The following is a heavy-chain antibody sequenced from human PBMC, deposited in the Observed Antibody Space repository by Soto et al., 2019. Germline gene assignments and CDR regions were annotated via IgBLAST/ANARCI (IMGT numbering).Heavy chain of an antibody. Sequence: ASVKVSCKVSGYTLTELSMHWVRQAPGKGLEWMGGFDPEDGETIYAQKFQGRVTMTTDTSTSTAYMEVRSLTSDDTAVYYCARDKGYGFGWSSSSGMDVWGQGTTVTVSS. J-gene: IGHJ6*02. CDR2: FDPEDGET. CDR1: GYTLTELS. CDR3: ARDKGYGFGWSSSSGMDV. V-gene: IGHV1-24*01. D-gene: IGHD5-18*01.